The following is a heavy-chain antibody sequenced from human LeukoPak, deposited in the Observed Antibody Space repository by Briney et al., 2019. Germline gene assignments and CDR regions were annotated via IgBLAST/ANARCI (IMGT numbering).Heavy chain of an antibody. CDR3: ARDRRVTMIVVVENYYYGMDV. Sequence: PGRSLRLSCAASGFTFSSYSMNWVRQAPGKGLEWVSSISSRSSYIYYADSVKGRFTISRDNAKNSLYLQMNSLRAEDTAVYYCARDRRVTMIVVVENYYYGMDVWGQGTTVTVSS. J-gene: IGHJ6*02. V-gene: IGHV3-21*01. CDR1: GFTFSSYS. D-gene: IGHD3-22*01. CDR2: ISSRSSYI.